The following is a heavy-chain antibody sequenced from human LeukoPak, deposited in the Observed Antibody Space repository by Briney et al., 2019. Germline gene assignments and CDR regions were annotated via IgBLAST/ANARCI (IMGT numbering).Heavy chain of an antibody. Sequence: GESLKISCKGSGYSFTTYWIGWVRQMPGKGLGWMGIIYPGDSDTRYNPSFQGQVTISADKSISTAYLQWSSLKASDTAVYYCARRGCGGVGCYYFDYWGHGTLVTVSS. J-gene: IGHJ4*01. CDR1: GYSFTTYW. CDR3: ARRGCGGVGCYYFDY. D-gene: IGHD2-15*01. V-gene: IGHV5-51*01. CDR2: IYPGDSDT.